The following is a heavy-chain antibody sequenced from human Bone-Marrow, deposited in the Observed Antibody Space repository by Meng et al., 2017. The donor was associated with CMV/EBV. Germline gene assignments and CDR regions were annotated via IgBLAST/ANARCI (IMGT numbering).Heavy chain of an antibody. J-gene: IGHJ3*02. CDR2: ISSSSSYI. V-gene: IGHV3-21*01. CDR1: GFTFSSYS. Sequence: GGSLRLSCTASGFTFSSYSMNWVRQAPGKGLEWVSSISSSSSYIYYADSVKGRFTISRDNAKNTLYLQMNSLRAEDTAVYYCARGGSYSHDAFDIWGQRTMVTVSS. D-gene: IGHD1-26*01. CDR3: ARGGSYSHDAFDI.